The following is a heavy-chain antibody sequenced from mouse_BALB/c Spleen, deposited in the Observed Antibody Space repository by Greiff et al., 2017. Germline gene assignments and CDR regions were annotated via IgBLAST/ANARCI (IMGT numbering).Heavy chain of an antibody. CDR3: ARSGDEFAY. CDR2: IYPGDGDT. D-gene: IGHD3-3*01. CDR1: GYAFSSYW. V-gene: IGHV1-80*01. Sequence: VKLVESGAELVRPGSSVKISCKAFGYAFSSYWMNWVKQRPGQGLEWIGQIYPGDGDTNYNGKFKGKATLTADKSSSTAYMQLSSLTSEDSAVYFCARSGDEFAYWGQGTLVTVSA. J-gene: IGHJ3*01.